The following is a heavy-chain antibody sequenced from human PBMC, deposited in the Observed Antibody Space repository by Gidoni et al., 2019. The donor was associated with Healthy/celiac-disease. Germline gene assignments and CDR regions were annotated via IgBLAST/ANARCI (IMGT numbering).Heavy chain of an antibody. CDR1: GFTFSSYS. CDR2: ISSSSSYI. D-gene: IGHD2-2*01. V-gene: IGHV3-21*01. J-gene: IGHJ4*02. CDR3: ARVFAAALYYFDY. Sequence: EVQLVESGGGLVKPGASLRLSCAASGFTFSSYSMNWVRQAPGKGLEWVSSISSSSSYIYYADSVKGRFTISRDNAKNSLYLQMNSLRAEDTAVYYCARVFAAALYYFDYWGQGTLVTVSS.